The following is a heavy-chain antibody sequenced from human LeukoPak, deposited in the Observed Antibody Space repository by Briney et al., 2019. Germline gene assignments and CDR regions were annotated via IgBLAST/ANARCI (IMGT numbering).Heavy chain of an antibody. CDR2: IYYSGST. CDR3: ARVGSDIDY. D-gene: IGHD6-25*01. V-gene: IGHV4-59*01. J-gene: IGHJ4*02. CDR1: GGSFSGYY. Sequence: TSETLSLTCAVYGGSFSGYYWSWIRQPPGKGLEWIGYIYYSGSTNYNPSLKSRVTISVDTSKNQFSLKLSSVTAADTAVYYCARVGSDIDYWGQGTLVTVSS.